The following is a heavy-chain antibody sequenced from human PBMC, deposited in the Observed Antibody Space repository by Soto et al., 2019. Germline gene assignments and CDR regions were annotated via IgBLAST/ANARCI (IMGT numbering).Heavy chain of an antibody. Sequence: GGSLRLSCAASGFTFSSYAMSWVRQAPGKGLEWVSAISGSGGSTYYADSVKGRFTISRDNSKNTLYLQMNSLRAEDTAVYYCAKDTVGSTSGYNWFDPWGQGTLVTVS. CDR3: AKDTVGSTSGYNWFDP. D-gene: IGHD2-2*01. CDR2: ISGSGGST. V-gene: IGHV3-23*01. J-gene: IGHJ5*02. CDR1: GFTFSSYA.